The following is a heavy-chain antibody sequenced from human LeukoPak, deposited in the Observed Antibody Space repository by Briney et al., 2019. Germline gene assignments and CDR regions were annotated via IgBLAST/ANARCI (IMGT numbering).Heavy chain of an antibody. CDR1: GGSISGYY. Sequence: PSETLSLTCTVSGGSISGYYWSWIRQPAGKGLEWIGRIYTSGSTNYNPSLKSRVTMSVDTSKNQFSLKLSSVTAADTAVYYCASILIPSSGYDPDYYGMDVWGQGTTVTVSS. CDR2: IYTSGST. D-gene: IGHD5-12*01. CDR3: ASILIPSSGYDPDYYGMDV. V-gene: IGHV4-4*07. J-gene: IGHJ6*02.